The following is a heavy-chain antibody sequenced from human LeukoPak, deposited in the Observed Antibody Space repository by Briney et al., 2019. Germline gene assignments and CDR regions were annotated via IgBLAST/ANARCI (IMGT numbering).Heavy chain of an antibody. J-gene: IGHJ6*02. D-gene: IGHD3-3*01. Sequence: SVKVSCKASVCTYTSSAMQWLGQARGQRLEWIGWIVVGSGNTNYAQKFQERVTITRDMSTSTAYMELSSLRSEATAVCNCAADFWSGYSTSYYYYGMDVWGQGTTVTVSS. CDR2: IVVGSGNT. CDR1: VCTYTSSA. CDR3: AADFWSGYSTSYYYYGMDV. V-gene: IGHV1-58*02.